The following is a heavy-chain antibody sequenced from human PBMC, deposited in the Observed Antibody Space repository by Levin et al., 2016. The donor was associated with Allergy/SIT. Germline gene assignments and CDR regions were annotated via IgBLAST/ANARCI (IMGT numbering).Heavy chain of an antibody. D-gene: IGHD1-1*01. CDR3: VRVRTTGMGDGFYI. V-gene: IGHV3-48*02. J-gene: IGHJ3*02. Sequence: WIRQPPGKGPEWLSYISTSSTTIYYADSVKGRFTISRDNAKNSVYLQMNRLRDEDTAVYYCVRVRTTGMGDGFYIWGQGTMVTVSS. CDR2: ISTSSTTI.